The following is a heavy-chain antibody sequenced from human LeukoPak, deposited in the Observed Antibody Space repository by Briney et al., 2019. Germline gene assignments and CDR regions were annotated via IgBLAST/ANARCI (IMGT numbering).Heavy chain of an antibody. Sequence: SETLSLTCAVYGGPFSGYYWSWIRRPPGKGLEWIGEINHSGSTNYNPSLKSRVTISVDTSKNQFSLKLSSVTAADTAVYYCARWGHYGPLGYWGQGTLVTVSS. J-gene: IGHJ4*02. V-gene: IGHV4-34*01. D-gene: IGHD4-17*01. CDR3: ARWGHYGPLGY. CDR2: INHSGST. CDR1: GGPFSGYY.